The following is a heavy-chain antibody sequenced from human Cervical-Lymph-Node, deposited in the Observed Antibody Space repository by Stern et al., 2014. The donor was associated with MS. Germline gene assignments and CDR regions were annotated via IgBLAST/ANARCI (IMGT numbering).Heavy chain of an antibody. CDR2: IWRDGSEK. V-gene: IGHV3-33*01. Sequence: VQLVESGGDVVQPGKSLRLSCAASGFTFSNYGMHWVRQAPGKGLEWVAVIWRDGSEKYYADSVKGRFTVSRDNSKNTVYLQMNSLRAEDTALYYCATITPVDYWGQGTLVIVSS. CDR3: ATITPVDY. D-gene: IGHD1-14*01. J-gene: IGHJ4*02. CDR1: GFTFSNYG.